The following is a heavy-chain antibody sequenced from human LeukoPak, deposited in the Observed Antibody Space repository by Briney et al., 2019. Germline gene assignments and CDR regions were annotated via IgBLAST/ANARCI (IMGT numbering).Heavy chain of an antibody. Sequence: ASVKVSCKASGGTSSSYTISWVRQAPGQGLEWMGRIIPILGIANYAQKFQGRVTITADKSTSTAYMELSSLRSEDTAVYYCARVAAVAGTPLRWFDPWGQGTLVTVSS. CDR1: GGTSSSYT. D-gene: IGHD6-19*01. V-gene: IGHV1-69*02. CDR3: ARVAAVAGTPLRWFDP. CDR2: IIPILGIA. J-gene: IGHJ5*02.